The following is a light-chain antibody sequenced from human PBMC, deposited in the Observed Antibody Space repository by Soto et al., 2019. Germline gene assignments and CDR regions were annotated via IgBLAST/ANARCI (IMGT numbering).Light chain of an antibody. V-gene: IGLV1-44*01. CDR2: SNN. CDR1: SFHIGSNN. Sequence: QSVLPQPSSASGTPGQRVTISCSGSSFHIGSNNVNWYQQLPGTAPKLLIYSNNQRPSGVPDRFSGSKSGTSASLAISGLQSEDEADYYCAAWDDSLNTYVFGIGTKVTVL. CDR3: AAWDDSLNTYV. J-gene: IGLJ1*01.